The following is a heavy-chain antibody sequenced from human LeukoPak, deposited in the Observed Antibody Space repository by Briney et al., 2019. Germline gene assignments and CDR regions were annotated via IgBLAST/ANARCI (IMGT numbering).Heavy chain of an antibody. V-gene: IGHV3-30*03. CDR2: ISYDGSNK. Sequence: PGGSLRLSCTASGFTFSSFRMHWVRQAPGKGLEGVAVISYDGSNKYYADSVKGRFTISRDNSKNTMYLQMKSLIAEDTAVYYCALSSSWYGGFFDYWGQGTLVTVSS. CDR1: GFTFSSFR. D-gene: IGHD6-13*01. J-gene: IGHJ4*02. CDR3: ALSSSWYGGFFDY.